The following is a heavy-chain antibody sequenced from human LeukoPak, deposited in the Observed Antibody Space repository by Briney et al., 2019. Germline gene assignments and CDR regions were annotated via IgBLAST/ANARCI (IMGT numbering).Heavy chain of an antibody. CDR3: ARYDFNKFFDY. J-gene: IGHJ4*02. D-gene: IGHD3-3*01. CDR1: GGSISSSSYY. V-gene: IGHV4-61*01. CDR2: IYYSGST. Sequence: SETLSLTCTVSGGSISSSSYYWSWIRQPPGTGLEWIGYIYYSGSTNYNPSLKSRVTMSVDTSKNQFSLKLSSVTAADTAVYYCARYDFNKFFDYWGQGTLVTVSS.